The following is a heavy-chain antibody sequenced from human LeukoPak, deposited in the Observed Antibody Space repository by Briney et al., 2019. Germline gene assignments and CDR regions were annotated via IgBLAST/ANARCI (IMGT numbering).Heavy chain of an antibody. V-gene: IGHV1-2*02. J-gene: IGHJ4*02. D-gene: IGHD3-10*01. CDR1: GYTFTGYY. Sequence: ASVKVSCKASGYTFTGYYMHWVRQAPGQGLEWMGWINPNSGGTNYEQKFQGRVTMTRDTSISTAYMELSRLRSDDTAVYYCARDGVPRSGSYYKTLGDFDYWGQGTLVTVSS. CDR2: INPNSGGT. CDR3: ARDGVPRSGSYYKTLGDFDY.